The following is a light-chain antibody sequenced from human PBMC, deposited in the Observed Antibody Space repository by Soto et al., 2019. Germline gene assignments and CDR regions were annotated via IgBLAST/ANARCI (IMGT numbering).Light chain of an antibody. Sequence: EIVMTQSPGTLSLSPGDTATLSCRASQSLGSDLARYQQKPGQAPSLLIFGASARPTGIPARISGSGPGTEFTLTISSLRFEDFAVYFCQQYYNWPRTFGQGTKVEI. CDR1: QSLGSD. J-gene: IGKJ1*01. CDR3: QQYYNWPRT. CDR2: GAS. V-gene: IGKV3-15*01.